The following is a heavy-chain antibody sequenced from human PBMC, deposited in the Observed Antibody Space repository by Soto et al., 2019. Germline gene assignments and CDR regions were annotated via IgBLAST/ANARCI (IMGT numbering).Heavy chain of an antibody. CDR1: RFTFSDYG. CDR2: IWHDGLKK. Sequence: QVQLVESGGGVVQPERSLRLSCVASRFTFSDYGMHWVRQAPGKGLEWVAVIWHDGLKKDYVDSVKSRFTVSRDNSKNTLYLQMNRLRVEDTATYYCARDRGADAPIDFWGQGTLVTVSS. CDR3: ARDRGADAPIDF. V-gene: IGHV3-33*01. J-gene: IGHJ4*02.